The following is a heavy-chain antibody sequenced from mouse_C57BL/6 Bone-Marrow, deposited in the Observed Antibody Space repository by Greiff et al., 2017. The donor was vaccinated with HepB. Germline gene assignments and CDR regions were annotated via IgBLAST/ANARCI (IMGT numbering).Heavy chain of an antibody. Sequence: QVQLQQSGAELARPGASVKLSCKASGYTFTSYGISWVKQSTGQGLEWIGEIYPRSGNTYYNEKFKGKATLTADKSSSTAYMELRSLTSEDSAVYFCARDYSNPYYFDYWGQGTTLTVSS. CDR3: ARDYSNPYYFDY. CDR1: GYTFTSYG. V-gene: IGHV1-81*01. D-gene: IGHD2-5*01. J-gene: IGHJ2*01. CDR2: IYPRSGNT.